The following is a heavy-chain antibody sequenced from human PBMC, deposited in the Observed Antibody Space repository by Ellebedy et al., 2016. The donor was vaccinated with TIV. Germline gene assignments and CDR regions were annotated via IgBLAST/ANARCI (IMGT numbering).Heavy chain of an antibody. D-gene: IGHD4-17*01. V-gene: IGHV3-7*03. CDR2: IADDGREE. CDR3: ARQTVATSVNDAFDI. J-gene: IGHJ3*02. CDR1: GFMFWRRW. Sequence: PGGSLRLSCAASGFMFWRRWMSWVRQAPGKGLEWVANIADDGREENYVDSVRGRFTISRDNAKNLLSLHMNTLRAEDTAVYYCARQTVATSVNDAFDIWGLGTVVTVSS.